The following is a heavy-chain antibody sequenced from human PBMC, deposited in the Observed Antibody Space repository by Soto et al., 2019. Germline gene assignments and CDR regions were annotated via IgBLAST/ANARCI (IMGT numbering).Heavy chain of an antibody. J-gene: IGHJ4*02. Sequence: VQLVESGGGVVQPGRSLRLSCAASGFTFSDYAMHWVRQAPGKGLEWVAVVSHDGRNTHYADSVKGRLTISRDSSKNRVSLEMTSLRAGDTAVSYCAKGGRQWLVTSDFNYWGQGALVTGSS. CDR2: VSHDGRNT. V-gene: IGHV3-30*18. CDR1: GFTFSDYA. D-gene: IGHD6-19*01. CDR3: AKGGRQWLVTSDFNY.